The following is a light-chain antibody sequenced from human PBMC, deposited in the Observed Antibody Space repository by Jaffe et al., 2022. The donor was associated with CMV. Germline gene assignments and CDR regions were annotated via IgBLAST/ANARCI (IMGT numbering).Light chain of an antibody. CDR3: QVWDRSTDGV. CDR2: NDR. V-gene: IGLV3-21*04. CDR1: DIGSKS. J-gene: IGLJ3*02. Sequence: SYVLTQPPSVSVAPGKTARINCGGNDIGSKSVHWYQQRPGQAPVLVIYNDRRRPSGIPERFSGSNSGNTATLTISGAGAGDEADYHCQVWDRSTDGVFGGGTKLTVL.